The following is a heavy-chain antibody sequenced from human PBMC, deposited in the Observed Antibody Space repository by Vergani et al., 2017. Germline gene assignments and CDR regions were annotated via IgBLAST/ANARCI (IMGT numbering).Heavy chain of an antibody. CDR3: ARRSGIVYDIFSGTQYFFDF. CDR2: IYRTGRT. V-gene: IGHV4-38-2*01. Sequence: QVQLQESGPGLVKPSETLSLTCAVSGFSIDNGYYWDWIPQPPGKGLEWIGSIYRTGRTHFNPSLKSRVTISVDTSNNHFSLRLNSLTAADTAVYYCARRSGIVYDIFSGTQYFFDFWGQGTLVTVSS. D-gene: IGHD3-9*01. J-gene: IGHJ4*02. CDR1: GFSIDNGYY.